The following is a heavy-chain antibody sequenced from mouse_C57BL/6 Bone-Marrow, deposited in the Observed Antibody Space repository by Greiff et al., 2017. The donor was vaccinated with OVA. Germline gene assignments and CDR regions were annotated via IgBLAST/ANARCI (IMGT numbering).Heavy chain of an antibody. V-gene: IGHV5-16*01. CDR3: ARGSTMVTTGNWYFDV. CDR2: INYDGSST. D-gene: IGHD2-2*01. CDR1: GFTFSDYY. Sequence: EVQRVESEGGLVQPGSSMKLSCTASGFTFSDYYMAWVRQVPEKGLEWVANINYDGSSTYYLDSLKSRFIISRDNAKNILYLQMSSLKSEDTATYYCARGSTMVTTGNWYFDVWGTGTTVTVSS. J-gene: IGHJ1*03.